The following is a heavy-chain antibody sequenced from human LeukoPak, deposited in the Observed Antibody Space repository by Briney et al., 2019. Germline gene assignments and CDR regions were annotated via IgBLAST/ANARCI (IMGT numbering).Heavy chain of an antibody. D-gene: IGHD5-24*01. CDR2: INPNSGGT. CDR3: ASRDGPQGSFDY. Sequence: ASVKVSCKASGYTFTGYYMHWVRQASGQGLEWMGWINPNSGGTDYAQKFQGRVTMTRDTSISTAYMELNRLRSDDTAVYYCASRDGPQGSFDYWGQGTLVTVSS. CDR1: GYTFTGYY. J-gene: IGHJ4*02. V-gene: IGHV1-2*02.